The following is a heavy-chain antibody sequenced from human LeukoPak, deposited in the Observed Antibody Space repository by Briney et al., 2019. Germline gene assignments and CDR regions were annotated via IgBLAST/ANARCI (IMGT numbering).Heavy chain of an antibody. V-gene: IGHV1-2*02. CDR2: INPNSGDT. CDR1: GYTFSGYY. D-gene: IGHD3-3*01. Sequence: GASVKVSCKASGYTFSGYYMHWVRQAPGQGLEWMGWINPNSGDTNYAQKFQGRVTMITDTSTSTAYMELRSLRSDDTAAYYCARGSGYYTAFDYWGQGTLVTVSS. J-gene: IGHJ4*02. CDR3: ARGSGYYTAFDY.